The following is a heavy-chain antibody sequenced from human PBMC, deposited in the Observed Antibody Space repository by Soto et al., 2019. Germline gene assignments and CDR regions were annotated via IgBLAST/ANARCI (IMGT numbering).Heavy chain of an antibody. CDR1: GYSFTSYW. CDR2: IYPGDSDT. V-gene: IGHV5-51*01. Sequence: GESLKISCKGSGYSFTSYWIGWVRQMPGKGLEWMGIIYPGDSDTRYSPSFQGQVTISADKSIRTAYLQWSSLTASDTAMYYCAWGTAMATYNYYIWDVWVQGTMATVSS. J-gene: IGHJ6*01. CDR3: AWGTAMATYNYYIWDV. D-gene: IGHD5-18*01.